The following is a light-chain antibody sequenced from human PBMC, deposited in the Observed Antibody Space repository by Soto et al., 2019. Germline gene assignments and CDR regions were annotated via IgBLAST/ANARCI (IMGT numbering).Light chain of an antibody. Sequence: DILLTQSPATLSVSTGERATLSCRTRQSVSSDLAWYQQKAGQATRLLIYGVSSRATGIPARFSGSGSGTEFILTISSLQSQDFAVYYCQQYNNWWTFGQGAKVDI. CDR2: GVS. J-gene: IGKJ1*01. V-gene: IGKV3-15*01. CDR3: QQYNNWWT. CDR1: QSVSSD.